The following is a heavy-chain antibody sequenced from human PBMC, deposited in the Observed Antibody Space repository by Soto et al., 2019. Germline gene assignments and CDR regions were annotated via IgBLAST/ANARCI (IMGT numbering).Heavy chain of an antibody. J-gene: IGHJ5*02. D-gene: IGHD1-7*01. CDR2: IIPIFGTA. CDR3: AREGPITGTTGPTLDP. CDR1: GGTFSSYA. Sequence: SVKVSCKASGGTFSSYAISWVRQAPGQGLEWMGGIIPIFGTANYAQKFQGRVTITADESTSTAYMELSSLRSEDTAVYYCAREGPITGTTGPTLDPWGQGXLVTVSS. V-gene: IGHV1-69*13.